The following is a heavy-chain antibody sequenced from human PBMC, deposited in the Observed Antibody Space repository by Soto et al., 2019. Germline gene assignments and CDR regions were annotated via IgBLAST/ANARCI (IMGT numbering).Heavy chain of an antibody. Sequence: SETLSLTCAVYGGSFSGYYWSWIRQPPGKGLEWIGYIYYTESTNYNPSLKSRVTISIDTSKNQFSLKLNSVTAADTAVYYCARGRSSSSGEWGPGTLVTVSS. CDR3: ARGRSSSSGE. V-gene: IGHV4-59*01. CDR2: IYYTEST. J-gene: IGHJ4*02. D-gene: IGHD6-6*01. CDR1: GGSFSGYY.